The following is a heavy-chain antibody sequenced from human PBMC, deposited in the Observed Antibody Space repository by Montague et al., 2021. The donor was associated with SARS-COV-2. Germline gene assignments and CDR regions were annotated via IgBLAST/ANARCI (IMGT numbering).Heavy chain of an antibody. CDR1: GGSITNDD. J-gene: IGHJ6*02. V-gene: IGHV4-59*08. Sequence: SETLSPTCTVSGGSITNDDWSWIRQPPGKGLEWIVNIFKNGDIDYNPSLRSRVIISVDTSKSQFSLKVTSVTAADTAAYYCARYYERSLDVWGQGTTVTVSS. D-gene: IGHD3-16*01. CDR3: ARYYERSLDV. CDR2: IFKNGDI.